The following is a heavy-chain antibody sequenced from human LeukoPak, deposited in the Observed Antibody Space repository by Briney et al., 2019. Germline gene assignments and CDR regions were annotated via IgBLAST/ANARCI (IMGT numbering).Heavy chain of an antibody. V-gene: IGHV3-7*05. CDR3: ARDPYSSTWSYGMDV. Sequence: GGSLRLSCVASGFTVSSYWMSWVRQAPGKGLEWVANIKQDGSEEVYVDSVKGRFTISRDNAKNSLFLQMNTLRAEDTAVYYCARDPYSSTWSYGMDVWGQGTTVTVSS. CDR1: GFTVSSYW. CDR2: IKQDGSEE. D-gene: IGHD6-6*01. J-gene: IGHJ6*02.